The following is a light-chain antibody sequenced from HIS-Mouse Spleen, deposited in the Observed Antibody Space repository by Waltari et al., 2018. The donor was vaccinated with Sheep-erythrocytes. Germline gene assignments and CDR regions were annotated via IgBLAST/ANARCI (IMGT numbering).Light chain of an antibody. CDR2: DVS. J-gene: IGLJ1*01. CDR3: CSYAGSYNHV. V-gene: IGLV2-11*01. Sequence: QSALTQPRSVSGSPGQSVTISCTGTSSYVGGYNYLSWYQQHPGKAPKLTIYDVSKRPSGVPDRFSGSKSGNTASLTISGLQAEDEADYYCCSYAGSYNHVFATGTKVTVL. CDR1: SSYVGGYNY.